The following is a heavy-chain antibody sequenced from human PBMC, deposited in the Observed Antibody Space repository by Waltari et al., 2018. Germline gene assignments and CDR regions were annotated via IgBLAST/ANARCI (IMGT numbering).Heavy chain of an antibody. CDR1: GSTFRDYG. CDR3: VREVFGSGWRESYFFDY. CDR2: INWSGART. J-gene: IGHJ4*02. V-gene: IGHV3-20*04. Sequence: EVQLVESGGGMVRPGGSLRVCCEASGSTFRDYGRSGVRQVQGKRLEWVSGINWSGARTSYADSVMGRFTVSRDNAMNSLYLEMSSLRAEDTALYYCVREVFGSGWRESYFFDYWGQGTLVTVSS. D-gene: IGHD6-19*01.